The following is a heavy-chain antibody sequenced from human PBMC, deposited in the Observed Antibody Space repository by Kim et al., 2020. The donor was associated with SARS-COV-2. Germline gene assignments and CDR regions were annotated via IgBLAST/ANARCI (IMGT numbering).Heavy chain of an antibody. D-gene: IGHD2-15*01. CDR3: ARLGYCSGGTCYPALFGM. Sequence: GSLRLSCAASGFTFSMYSLTWVRQAPGKGPEWVSSISSSSSYIYYTDSVKGRFTISRDNAKNSMYLQMNSLRVEDTAVYYCARLGYCSGGTCYPALFGM. CDR2: ISSSSSYI. J-gene: IGHJ6*01. V-gene: IGHV3-21*01. CDR1: GFTFSMYS.